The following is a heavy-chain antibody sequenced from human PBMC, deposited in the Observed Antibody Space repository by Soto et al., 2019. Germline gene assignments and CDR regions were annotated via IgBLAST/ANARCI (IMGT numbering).Heavy chain of an antibody. CDR3: ATDLGVVVPTAIENQAV. D-gene: IGHD2-2*01. CDR2: ISSSSSYI. CDR1: GFTFSTYT. V-gene: IGHV3-21*01. J-gene: IGHJ6*04. Sequence: SGGSLRLSCAASGFTFSTYTMNWVRQAPGKGLEWVSSISSSSSYIYYADSLKGRFTISRDNAKNSLYLQMNSLRAEDTAVYYCATDLGVVVPTAIENQAVWGKGTTVTVSS.